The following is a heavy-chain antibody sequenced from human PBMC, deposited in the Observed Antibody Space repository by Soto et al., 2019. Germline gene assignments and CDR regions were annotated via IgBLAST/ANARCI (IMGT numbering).Heavy chain of an antibody. V-gene: IGHV3-7*01. J-gene: IGHJ6*02. Sequence: PGGSLRLSCAASGFTFSSYWMSWVRQAPGKGLEWVANIKQDGSEKYYVDSVKGRFTISRDNAKNSLYLQMNSLRAEDTAVYYCARALATILYYYYGMDVWGQGTTVTVSS. CDR3: ARALATILYYYYGMDV. D-gene: IGHD5-12*01. CDR1: GFTFSSYW. CDR2: IKQDGSEK.